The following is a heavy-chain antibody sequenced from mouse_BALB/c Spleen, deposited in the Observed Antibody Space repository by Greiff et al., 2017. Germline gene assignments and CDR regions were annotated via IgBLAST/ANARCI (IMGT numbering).Heavy chain of an antibody. J-gene: IGHJ1*01. CDR1: GYTFTDYA. V-gene: IGHV1-67*01. Sequence: VKVVESGPELVRPGESVKISCKGSGYTFTDYAMHWVKQSHAQSLEWIGVISIYYDNTNYNQKFKGKATMTVDKSSSTAYMELARLTSEDSAIYYCARSYYGSSYWYFDVWGAGTTVTVSS. CDR2: ISIYYDNT. CDR3: ARSYYGSSYWYFDV. D-gene: IGHD1-1*01.